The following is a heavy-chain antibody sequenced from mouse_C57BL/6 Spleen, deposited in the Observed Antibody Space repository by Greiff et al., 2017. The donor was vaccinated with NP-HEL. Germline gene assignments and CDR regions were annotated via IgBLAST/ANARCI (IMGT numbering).Heavy chain of an antibody. CDR1: GYTFTSYW. Sequence: VQLQQPGAELVRPGTSVKLSCKASGYTFTSYWMHWVKQRPGQGLEWIGVIDPSDSYTNYNQKFKGKATLTVDTSSSTAYMQLSSLTSEDSAVYYCAGYYEYDEDLFDDWGKGTTLTVSS. CDR3: AGYYEYDEDLFDD. CDR2: IDPSDSYT. V-gene: IGHV1-59*01. D-gene: IGHD2-4*01. J-gene: IGHJ2*01.